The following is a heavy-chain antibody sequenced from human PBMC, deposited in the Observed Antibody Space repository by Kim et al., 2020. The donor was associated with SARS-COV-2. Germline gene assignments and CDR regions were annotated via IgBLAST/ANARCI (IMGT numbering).Heavy chain of an antibody. D-gene: IGHD2-15*01. CDR2: IYYSGST. CDR3: ARLSFYVGGSCSRCFDY. V-gene: IGHV4-39*01. CDR1: GGSISSSSYY. Sequence: SETLSLTCTVSGGSISSSSYYWGWIRQPPGKGLEWIGSIYYSGSTYYNPSLKSRVTISVDTSKNQFSLKLSSVTAADTAVYYCARLSFYVGGSCSRCFDYWGQGTLVTVSS. J-gene: IGHJ4*02.